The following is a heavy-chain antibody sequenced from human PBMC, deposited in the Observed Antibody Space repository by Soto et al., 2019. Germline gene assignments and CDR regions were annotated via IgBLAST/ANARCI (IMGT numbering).Heavy chain of an antibody. D-gene: IGHD3-3*01. CDR3: ARGTIFGVVIMRTRPATGPDNWFDP. Sequence: QVQLVESGGGVVQPGRSLRLSCAASGFTFSSYAMHWVRQAPGKGLEWVAVISYDGSNKYYADSVKGRFTISRDNSKNTLYLQMNSLRAEDTAVYYCARGTIFGVVIMRTRPATGPDNWFDPWGQGTLVTVSS. V-gene: IGHV3-30-3*01. CDR1: GFTFSSYA. CDR2: ISYDGSNK. J-gene: IGHJ5*02.